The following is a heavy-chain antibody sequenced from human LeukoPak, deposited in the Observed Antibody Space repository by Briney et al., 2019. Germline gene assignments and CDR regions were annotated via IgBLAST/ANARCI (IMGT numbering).Heavy chain of an antibody. D-gene: IGHD4-17*01. V-gene: IGHV4-30-2*01. J-gene: IGHJ3*02. CDR3: ARGSARYAFDI. CDR1: GGSISSGGYS. Sequence: SETLSLTCAVSGGSISSGGYSWSWIRQPPGKGLEWIGYIYHSGSTYYNPSPKSRVTISVDRSKNQFSLKLSSVTAADTAVYYCARGSARYAFDIWGQGTMVTVSS. CDR2: IYHSGST.